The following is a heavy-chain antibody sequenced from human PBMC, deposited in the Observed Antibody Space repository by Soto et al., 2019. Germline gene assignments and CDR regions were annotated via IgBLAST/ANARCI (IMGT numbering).Heavy chain of an antibody. J-gene: IGHJ6*02. Sequence: QVQLVQSGAEVKKPGASVKVSCKASGYTFTSYGISWVRQAPGQGLEWMGWISAYNGNTNYAQKLQGRVTMTTDTSTSTAYMELRSLRSDDTAVYYCARVIRSGHDYYYYYGMDVWGQGTTVTVS. CDR2: ISAYNGNT. CDR3: ARVIRSGHDYYYYYGMDV. V-gene: IGHV1-18*01. D-gene: IGHD5-12*01. CDR1: GYTFTSYG.